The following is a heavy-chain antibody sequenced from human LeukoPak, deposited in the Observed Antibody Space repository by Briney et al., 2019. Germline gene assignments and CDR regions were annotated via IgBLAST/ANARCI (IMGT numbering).Heavy chain of an antibody. J-gene: IGHJ4*02. CDR1: GFTFSIYV. V-gene: IGHV3-23*01. D-gene: IGHD6-13*01. CDR2: ISGSGDTT. CDR3: ASTRRYSSSWDRGFLDY. Sequence: PGGSLRLSCEAPGFTFSIYVMSWVRQAPGKGLEWVSAISGSGDTTYYADSVKGRFTISRDNSKSTLYLQMDTLRAEDTAVYYCASTRRYSSSWDRGFLDYWGQGTLVTVSS.